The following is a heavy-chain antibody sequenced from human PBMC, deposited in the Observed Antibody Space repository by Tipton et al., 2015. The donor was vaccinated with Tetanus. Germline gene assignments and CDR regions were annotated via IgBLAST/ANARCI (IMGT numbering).Heavy chain of an antibody. CDR3: TTVDCSSTSCYFLGGMDV. Sequence: SLRLSCAASGFTFSNAWMNWVRQAPGKGLEWVGRIKSKTDGGTTDYAAPVKGRFTISRDDSKNTLYLQMNSLKTEDTAVYYCTTVDCSSTSCYFLGGMDVWGQGTTVTVSS. D-gene: IGHD2-2*01. J-gene: IGHJ6*02. CDR1: GFTFSNAW. CDR2: IKSKTDGGTT. V-gene: IGHV3-15*07.